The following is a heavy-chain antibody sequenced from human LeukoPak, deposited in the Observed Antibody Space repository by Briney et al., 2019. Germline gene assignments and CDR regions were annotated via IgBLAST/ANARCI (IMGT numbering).Heavy chain of an antibody. V-gene: IGHV3-11*01. CDR1: GFTFSDYY. CDR2: ISSSGSAI. CDR3: ARDRGDEEIDY. J-gene: IGHJ4*02. Sequence: PGGSLRLSCAASGFTFSDYYMSWIRQAPGKGLEWVSYISSSGSAIYYADSVKGRFTFSRGNAKNSLYLQMNSLRAEDTAVYYCARDRGDEEIDYWGQGTLVTVSS.